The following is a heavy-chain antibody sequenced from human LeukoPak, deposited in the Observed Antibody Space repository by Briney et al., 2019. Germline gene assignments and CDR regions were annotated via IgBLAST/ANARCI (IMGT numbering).Heavy chain of an antibody. CDR1: GGSFSGYY. CDR3: ARGLFYDSSGYYYPVDAFDI. D-gene: IGHD3-22*01. V-gene: IGHV4-34*01. J-gene: IGHJ3*02. Sequence: SETLSLTCAVYGGSFSGYYWSWIRQPPGEGLEWIGEINHSGSTNYNPSLKSRVTISVDTSKNQFSLKLSSVTAADTAVYYCARGLFYDSSGYYYPVDAFDIWGQGTMVTVSS. CDR2: INHSGST.